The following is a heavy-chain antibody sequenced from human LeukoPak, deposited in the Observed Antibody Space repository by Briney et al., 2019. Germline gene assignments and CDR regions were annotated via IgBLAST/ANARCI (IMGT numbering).Heavy chain of an antibody. CDR2: IYYSGST. Sequence: RPSETLSLTCTVSGGSINRSGYYWNWIRQHPGKGLEWIGYIYYSGSTYYNPSLKSRVTISVDMSKNQFSLKLSSVTAADTAVYYCARESITIFGVAPTPYFDYWGQGTLVTVSP. J-gene: IGHJ4*02. CDR3: ARESITIFGVAPTPYFDY. CDR1: GGSINRSGYY. V-gene: IGHV4-31*03. D-gene: IGHD3-3*01.